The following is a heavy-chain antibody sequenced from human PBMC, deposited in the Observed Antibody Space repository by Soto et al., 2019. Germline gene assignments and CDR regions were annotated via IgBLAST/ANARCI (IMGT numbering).Heavy chain of an antibody. Sequence: QVQLQESGPGLVKPSQTLSLTCTVSGGSISSGGYYWSWIRQHPGKGLEWIGYIYYSGSTYYNPSLKSRVTISVDTSKNQFSLKLSSVTAADTAVYYCARIQSGGYDRGWFDPWGQGTLVTVSS. D-gene: IGHD5-12*01. CDR2: IYYSGST. V-gene: IGHV4-31*03. J-gene: IGHJ5*02. CDR3: ARIQSGGYDRGWFDP. CDR1: GGSISSGGYY.